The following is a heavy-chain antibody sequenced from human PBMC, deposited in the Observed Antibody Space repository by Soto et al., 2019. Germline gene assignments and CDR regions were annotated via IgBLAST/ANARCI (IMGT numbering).Heavy chain of an antibody. D-gene: IGHD3-10*01. CDR3: ASGSGVRGVIGYYYYGMDV. Sequence: QVQLVQSGAEVKKPGSSVKVSCKASGGTFSSYAISWVRQAPGQGLELMGGIIPIFGTANYAQKFQGRVTITADESTSIAYMELSSLRSEDTAVYYCASGSGVRGVIGYYYYGMDVWGQGTTVTVSS. CDR1: GGTFSSYA. J-gene: IGHJ6*02. CDR2: IIPIFGTA. V-gene: IGHV1-69*01.